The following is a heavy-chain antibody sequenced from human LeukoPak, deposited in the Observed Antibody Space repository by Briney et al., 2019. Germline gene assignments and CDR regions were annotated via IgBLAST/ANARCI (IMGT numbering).Heavy chain of an antibody. CDR1: GFALSTTGMC. D-gene: IGHD6-19*01. Sequence: SGPALVKPTQTLTLTCTFSGFALSTTGMCVSWIRQPPGKALEWLARIDWDDDKFYSTSLKTRLTVSKDTSKNQVVLTVTNMDPVDTATYYCARKIAVAAPFDYWGQGTLVTVSS. J-gene: IGHJ4*02. CDR2: IDWDDDK. V-gene: IGHV2-70*17. CDR3: ARKIAVAAPFDY.